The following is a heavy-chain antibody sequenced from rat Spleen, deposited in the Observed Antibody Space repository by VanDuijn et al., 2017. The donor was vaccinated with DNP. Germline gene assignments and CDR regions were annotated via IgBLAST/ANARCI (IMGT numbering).Heavy chain of an antibody. CDR3: ATQNSGYDYFDY. Sequence: EVHLVGSGGGLVQPGRSLKLSCAASGFTFTDYNMAWVRQAPKRGLEWVATIIYDGIRTYYRDSVKGRFTISRDNTKNTLYLQMDSLRSDDTATYYCATQNSGYDYFDYWGQGVMVTVSS. CDR2: IIYDGIRT. D-gene: IGHD4-3*01. CDR1: GFTFTDYN. J-gene: IGHJ2*01. V-gene: IGHV5S10*01.